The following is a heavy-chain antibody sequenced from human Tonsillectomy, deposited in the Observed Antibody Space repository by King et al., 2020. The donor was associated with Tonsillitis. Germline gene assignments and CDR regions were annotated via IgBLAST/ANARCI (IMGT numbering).Heavy chain of an antibody. Sequence: QLVQSGGGLVQPGRSLRLSCAASGFIFDDDGMHWVRHAPGKGLEWVSSISLNIVDIVSADSVRGRLTISRDNAKNSLYLQMNSLRAEDTALYYCAKDSRGYDDPFDIWGRGTMVTVSS. D-gene: IGHD3-22*01. CDR3: AKDSRGYDDPFDI. V-gene: IGHV3-9*01. CDR2: ISLNIVDI. J-gene: IGHJ3*02. CDR1: GFIFDDDG.